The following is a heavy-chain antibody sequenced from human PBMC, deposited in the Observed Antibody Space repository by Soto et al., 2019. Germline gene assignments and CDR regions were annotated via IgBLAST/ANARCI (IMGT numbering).Heavy chain of an antibody. D-gene: IGHD2-21*02. CDR3: AADSCGGDCYSRFYYYYGMDV. J-gene: IGHJ6*02. CDR1: GFTFTSSA. CDR2: IVVGSGNT. V-gene: IGHV1-58*01. Sequence: SVKVSCKAPGFTFTSSAVQWVRQARGQRLEWIGWIVVGSGNTNYAQKFQERVTITRDMSTSTAYMELSSLRSEDTAVYYCAADSCGGDCYSRFYYYYGMDVWGQGTTVTVSS.